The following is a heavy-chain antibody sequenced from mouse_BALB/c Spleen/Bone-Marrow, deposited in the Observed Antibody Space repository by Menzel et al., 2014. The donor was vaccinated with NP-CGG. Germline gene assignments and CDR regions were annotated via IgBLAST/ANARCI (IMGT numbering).Heavy chain of an antibody. CDR3: TRPRDGYSFAY. Sequence: EVKLMESGGGLVQPGGSMKLSCVASGFTFSNYWMNWVRRSPEKGLEWVAEIRLKSNNYATHYAESVKGRFTISRDDSKSSVYLQMNNLRAEDTGIYYCTRPRDGYSFAYWGQGTLVTVSA. V-gene: IGHV6-6*02. CDR2: IRLKSNNYAT. J-gene: IGHJ3*01. CDR1: GFTFSNYW. D-gene: IGHD2-3*01.